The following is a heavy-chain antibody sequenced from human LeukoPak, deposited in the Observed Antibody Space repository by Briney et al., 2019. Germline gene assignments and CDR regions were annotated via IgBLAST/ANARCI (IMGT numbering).Heavy chain of an antibody. CDR1: GYSFTSYW. J-gene: IGHJ6*02. D-gene: IGHD3-3*01. CDR2: IYPGDSDT. Sequence: GESLKISCKGSGYSFTSYWIGWVRQMLGKGLEWMGIIYPGDSDTRYSPSFQGQVTISADKSISTAYLQWSSLKASDTAMYYCARLPTSPGYDFWSGYSQNYYYYYGMDVWGQGTTVTVSS. V-gene: IGHV5-51*01. CDR3: ARLPTSPGYDFWSGYSQNYYYYYGMDV.